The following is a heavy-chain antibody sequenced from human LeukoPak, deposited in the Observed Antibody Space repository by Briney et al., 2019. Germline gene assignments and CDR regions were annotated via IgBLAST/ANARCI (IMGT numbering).Heavy chain of an antibody. CDR3: ARASSGWTKNWFDP. V-gene: IGHV1-3*01. CDR1: GYTFTSYA. CDR2: INAGNGNT. Sequence: GASVKVSCKASGYTFTSYAMHWVRQAPGQRLEWMGWINAGNGNTKYSQKFQGRVTITRDTSASTAYMELSSLRSEDTAVYYCARASSGWTKNWFDPWGQGTLVTVSS. D-gene: IGHD6-19*01. J-gene: IGHJ5*02.